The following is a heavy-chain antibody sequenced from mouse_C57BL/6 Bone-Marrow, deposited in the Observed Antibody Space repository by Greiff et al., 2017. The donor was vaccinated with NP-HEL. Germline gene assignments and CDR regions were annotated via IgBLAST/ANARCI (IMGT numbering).Heavy chain of an antibody. V-gene: IGHV1-74*01. J-gene: IGHJ3*01. D-gene: IGHD1-1*01. Sequence: QVQLQQPGAELVKPGASVKVSCKASGYTFTSYWMHWVKQRPGQGLEWIGRIHPSDSDTNYNQKFKGKATLTVDKSSSTAYMQLSSLTSEDSAVYYCAILTYYYGSSGFAYWGQGTLVTVSA. CDR3: AILTYYYGSSGFAY. CDR1: GYTFTSYW. CDR2: IHPSDSDT.